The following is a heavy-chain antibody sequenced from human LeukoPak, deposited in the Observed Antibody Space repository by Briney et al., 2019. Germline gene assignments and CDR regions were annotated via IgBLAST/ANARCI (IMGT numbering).Heavy chain of an antibody. Sequence: PGGSLRLSCAASGFTFSSYAMSWVRRAPGKGLEWVSAISGSGDSTNYADSVKGRFTISRDNSKNTLYLQMDSLRAEDTAVYYCARDFTQWLVDPELDYWGQGSLVTVSS. CDR1: GFTFSSYA. J-gene: IGHJ4*02. V-gene: IGHV3-23*01. CDR3: ARDFTQWLVDPELDY. D-gene: IGHD6-19*01. CDR2: ISGSGDST.